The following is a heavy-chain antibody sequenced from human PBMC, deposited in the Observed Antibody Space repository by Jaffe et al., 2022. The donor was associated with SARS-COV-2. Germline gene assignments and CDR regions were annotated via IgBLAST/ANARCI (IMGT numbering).Heavy chain of an antibody. Sequence: EVQLLESGGGLVQPGGSLRLSCAASGFTISTYAMSWVRQAPGKGLECVSSIAGGGSSSTYYADSVRGRFTISRDNSENTLYLQMNSLRAEDTAIYYCTKRQQPDYWGQGTLVTVSS. V-gene: IGHV3-23*01. D-gene: IGHD1-1*01. CDR2: IAGGGSSST. CDR3: TKRQQPDY. J-gene: IGHJ4*02. CDR1: GFTISTYA.